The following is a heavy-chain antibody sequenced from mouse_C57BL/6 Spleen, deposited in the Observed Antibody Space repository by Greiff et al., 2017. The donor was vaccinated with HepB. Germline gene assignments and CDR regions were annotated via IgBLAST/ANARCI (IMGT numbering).Heavy chain of an antibody. CDR1: GYTFTDYY. D-gene: IGHD1-1*01. CDR2: INPYNGGT. V-gene: IGHV1-19*01. Sequence: EVQLQESGPVLVKPGASVKMSCKASGYTFTDYYMNWVKQSHGKSLEWIGVINPYNGGTSYNQKFKGKATLTVYKSSITAYIELNRLTSEDSAVYYCASGPNYGSSTYYAMYYWGQVTSVTVSS. CDR3: ASGPNYGSSTYYAMYY. J-gene: IGHJ4*01.